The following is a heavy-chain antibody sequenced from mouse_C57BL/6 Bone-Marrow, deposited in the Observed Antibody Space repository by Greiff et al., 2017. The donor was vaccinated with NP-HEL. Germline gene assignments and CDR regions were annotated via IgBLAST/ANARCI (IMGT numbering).Heavy chain of an antibody. CDR2: IYPGSGST. CDR3: ARSGRWPFFDY. Sequence: VQLQQPGAELVKPGASVKMSCKASGYTFTSYWITWVKQRPGQGLEWIGDIYPGSGSTNYNEKFKGKATLTVDTSTSTAYMQLSSLTSEDSAVYYCARSGRWPFFDYWGQGTTLTVSS. D-gene: IGHD2-3*01. V-gene: IGHV1-55*01. CDR1: GYTFTSYW. J-gene: IGHJ2*01.